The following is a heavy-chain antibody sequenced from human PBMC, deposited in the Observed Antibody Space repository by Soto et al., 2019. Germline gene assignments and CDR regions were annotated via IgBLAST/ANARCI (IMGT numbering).Heavy chain of an antibody. CDR3: AREFKQLVPGTLLDWFDP. V-gene: IGHV4-34*01. J-gene: IGHJ5*02. CDR1: CGSFSGYY. D-gene: IGHD6-6*01. CDR2: INHSGST. Sequence: PSETLSLTCAVYCGSFSGYYWSWIRQPPGKGLEWIGEINHSGSTNYNPSLKSRVTISVDTSKNQFSLKLSSVTAADTAVYYCAREFKQLVPGTLLDWFDPWGQGTLVTVS.